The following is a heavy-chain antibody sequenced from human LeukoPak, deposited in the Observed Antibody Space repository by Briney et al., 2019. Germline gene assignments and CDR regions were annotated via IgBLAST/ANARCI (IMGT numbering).Heavy chain of an antibody. V-gene: IGHV5-51*01. J-gene: IGHJ4*02. Sequence: GESLKISWKGSGYSFTTYWIAWVRQVPGKGLEWMGIIYPGDSDTTYSPSFQGQVTIPADKSINTAYLQWSSLKASDSAMYYCARQVDYNILTGYHKGHLDYWGQGYLVTVSS. CDR2: IYPGDSDT. D-gene: IGHD3-9*01. CDR1: GYSFTTYW. CDR3: ARQVDYNILTGYHKGHLDY.